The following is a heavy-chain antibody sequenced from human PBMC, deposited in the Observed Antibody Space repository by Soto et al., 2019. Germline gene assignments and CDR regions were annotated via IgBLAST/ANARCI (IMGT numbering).Heavy chain of an antibody. CDR1: GFTFSSYS. V-gene: IGHV3-21*04. CDR2: ISSSSSYI. Sequence: GGSLRLSCAASGFTFSSYSMNWVRQAPGKGLEWVSSISSSSSYIYYADSVKGRFTISRDNAKNSLYLQMNSLRAEDTAVYYCGKERRGSGWSVCNFWGQGALVTVSS. D-gene: IGHD6-19*01. J-gene: IGHJ4*02. CDR3: GKERRGSGWSVCNF.